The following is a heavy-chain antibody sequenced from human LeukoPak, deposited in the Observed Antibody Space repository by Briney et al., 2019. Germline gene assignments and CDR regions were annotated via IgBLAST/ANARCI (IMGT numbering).Heavy chain of an antibody. Sequence: SQTLSLTCAISGDSVSSKSTAWNWIRLSPSRGLEWLGRTYYRSTWYNDYAVSVRGRITVNPDTSKNQFSLHLNSVTPEDTAVYYCARRLTQYDCFDPWGQGILVTVSS. V-gene: IGHV6-1*01. CDR1: GDSVSSKSTA. J-gene: IGHJ5*02. D-gene: IGHD2-2*01. CDR3: ARRLTQYDCFDP. CDR2: TYYRSTWYN.